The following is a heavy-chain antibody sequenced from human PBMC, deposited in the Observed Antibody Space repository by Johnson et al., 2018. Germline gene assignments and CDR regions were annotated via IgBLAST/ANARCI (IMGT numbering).Heavy chain of an antibody. CDR3: TRDPPYTVTYWNYFDS. Sequence: VQLVESGGGLVKPGESXRLSCVASGFIFSDYSMNWVRQAPGKGLAWVSSISRTSTYIFYADSVKDRFTISRDNAKDSVYLQMNSLRAEDTAVYYCTRDPPYTVTYWNYFDSWGPGTVVTVSS. D-gene: IGHD4-17*01. J-gene: IGHJ4*02. CDR1: GFIFSDYS. CDR2: ISRTSTYI. V-gene: IGHV3-21*01.